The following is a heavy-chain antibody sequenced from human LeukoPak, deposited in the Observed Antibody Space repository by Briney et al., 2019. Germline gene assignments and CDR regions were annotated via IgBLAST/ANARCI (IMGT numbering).Heavy chain of an antibody. J-gene: IGHJ1*01. D-gene: IGHD3-16*01. CDR1: GGSFSGYY. CDR3: ARENTFGGVPRYFQH. Sequence: SETPSLTCAVYGGSFSGYYWSWIRQPPGKGLEWIGEINHSGSTNYNPSLKSRVTISVDTSKNQFSLKLSSVTAADTAVYYCARENTFGGVPRYFQHWGQGTLVTVSS. V-gene: IGHV4-34*01. CDR2: INHSGST.